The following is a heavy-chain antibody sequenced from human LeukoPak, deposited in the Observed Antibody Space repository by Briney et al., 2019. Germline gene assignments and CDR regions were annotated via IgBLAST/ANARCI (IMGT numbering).Heavy chain of an antibody. CDR2: ISYDGSNK. D-gene: IGHD3-10*01. Sequence: GGSLRLSCAASGFTFSSYGMHWVRQAPGKGLEWVAVISYDGSNKYYADSVKGRFTISRDNSKNTLYLQMNSLRAEDTAVYYCARVYYYDAFDIWGQGTMVTVSS. CDR3: ARVYYYDAFDI. V-gene: IGHV3-30*03. CDR1: GFTFSSYG. J-gene: IGHJ3*02.